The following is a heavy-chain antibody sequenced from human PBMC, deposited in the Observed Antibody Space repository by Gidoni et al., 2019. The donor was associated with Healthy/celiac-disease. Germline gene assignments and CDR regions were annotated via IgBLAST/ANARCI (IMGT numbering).Heavy chain of an antibody. CDR1: GFTVSSYA. D-gene: IGHD2-21*02. V-gene: IGHV3-23*01. CDR3: ASLVVTAFDAFDI. CDR2: IIVSGGST. Sequence: EVQLLESGGGLVQPGGSLRLSCAASGFTVSSYAMSWVRQAPGKGLEWVSAIIVSGGSTYYADSVKGRFTISRDNSKNTLYLQMNSLRAEDTAVYYCASLVVTAFDAFDIWGQGTMVTVSS. J-gene: IGHJ3*02.